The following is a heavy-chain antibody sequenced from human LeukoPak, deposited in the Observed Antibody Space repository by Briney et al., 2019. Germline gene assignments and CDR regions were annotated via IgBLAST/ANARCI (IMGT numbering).Heavy chain of an antibody. Sequence: SETLSLTCIVSGGSISNYYWSWIRQPPGKGLEWIGYIYYSGSTNYNPSLKSRVTISVDTSKNQFSLKLSSVTAADTAVYYCARGPTRYYRDYWGQGTLVTVSS. CDR3: ARGPTRYYRDY. CDR1: GGSISNYY. J-gene: IGHJ4*02. CDR2: IYYSGST. D-gene: IGHD3-9*01. V-gene: IGHV4-59*01.